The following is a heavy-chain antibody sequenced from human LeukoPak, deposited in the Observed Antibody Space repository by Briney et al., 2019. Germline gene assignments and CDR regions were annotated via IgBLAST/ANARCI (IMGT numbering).Heavy chain of an antibody. CDR3: AKGPVKYYDILTGNFDY. Sequence: GGSLRLSCAASAFTFSSYGMHWVRQAPGKGLEWLAVISYDGDYKYYADSVKGRFTISRDNSKNTLYLQMNSLRAEDTAIYYCAKGPVKYYDILTGNFDYWGQGTLVTVSS. CDR2: ISYDGDYK. D-gene: IGHD3-9*01. CDR1: AFTFSSYG. J-gene: IGHJ4*02. V-gene: IGHV3-30*18.